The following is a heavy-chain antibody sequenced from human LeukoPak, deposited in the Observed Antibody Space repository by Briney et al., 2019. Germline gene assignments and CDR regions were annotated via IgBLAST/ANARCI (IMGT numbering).Heavy chain of an antibody. CDR3: ARDPDYFVSGMDV. V-gene: IGHV4-34*01. CDR2: INPSGSA. D-gene: IGHD2/OR15-2a*01. Sequence: PSETLSLTCAVYGGSFSANFWTWIRQPPGEGLEWIGEINPSGSANYNPSLKSRVTISVDTSKNQISLKLKSVTVADTAVYFCARDPDYFVSGMDVWGGGTKVTVSS. CDR1: GGSFSANF. J-gene: IGHJ6*03.